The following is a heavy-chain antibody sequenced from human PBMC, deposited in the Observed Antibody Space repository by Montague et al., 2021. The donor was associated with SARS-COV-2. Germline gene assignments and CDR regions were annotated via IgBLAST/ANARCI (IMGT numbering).Heavy chain of an antibody. V-gene: IGHV6-1*01. CDR2: TYYRSKWFH. CDR3: ANFAVSGTTADY. Sequence: CAISGDSVSSNSAAWNWIRQSPSRGLEWLGRTYYRSKWFHDYAISVKSRIIINPDTSKNQFSLQLNSVTPEDTAAYYCANFAVSGTTADYWGQGILVTVSS. D-gene: IGHD6-19*01. J-gene: IGHJ4*02. CDR1: GDSVSSNSAA.